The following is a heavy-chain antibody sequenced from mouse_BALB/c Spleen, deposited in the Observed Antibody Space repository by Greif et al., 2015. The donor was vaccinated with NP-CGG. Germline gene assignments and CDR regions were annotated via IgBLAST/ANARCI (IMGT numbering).Heavy chain of an antibody. V-gene: IGHV5-6-5*01. Sequence: EVQGVESGGGLVKPGGSLKLSCAASGFTFSSYAMSWVRQTPEKRLEWVASISSGGSTYYPDSVKGRFTISRDNVRNILYLQMSSLRSEDTAMYYCARGLLLRSYYFDYWGQGTTLTVSS. D-gene: IGHD1-1*01. CDR3: ARGLLLRSYYFDY. CDR1: GFTFSSYA. J-gene: IGHJ2*01. CDR2: ISSGGST.